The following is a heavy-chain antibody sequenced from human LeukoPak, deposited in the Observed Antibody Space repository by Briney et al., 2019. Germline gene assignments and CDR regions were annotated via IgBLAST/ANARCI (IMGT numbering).Heavy chain of an antibody. Sequence: ASVKVSCKASGYTFTSYDINWVRQAPGQGLEWMGWINPNSGGTNYAQKFQGRVTMTRDTSISTAYMELSRLRSDDTAVYYCAREAVAGTFGYWGQGTLVTVSS. V-gene: IGHV1-2*02. D-gene: IGHD6-19*01. CDR3: AREAVAGTFGY. CDR1: GYTFTSYD. J-gene: IGHJ4*02. CDR2: INPNSGGT.